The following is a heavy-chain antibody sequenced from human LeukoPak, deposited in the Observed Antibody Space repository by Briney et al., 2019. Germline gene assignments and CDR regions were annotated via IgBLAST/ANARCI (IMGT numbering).Heavy chain of an antibody. D-gene: IGHD6-19*01. CDR2: TRSKAYGGTT. Sequence: PGGSLRLSCTASGFTFGDYPMSWFRQAPGKGLEWVSFTRSKAYGGTTQYAASVKGRFTISRDDSKNIAYLQMNSLKTEDTAVYYCGSGSGWYSPDYWGQGTLVTVSS. J-gene: IGHJ4*02. V-gene: IGHV3-49*03. CDR1: GFTFGDYP. CDR3: GSGSGWYSPDY.